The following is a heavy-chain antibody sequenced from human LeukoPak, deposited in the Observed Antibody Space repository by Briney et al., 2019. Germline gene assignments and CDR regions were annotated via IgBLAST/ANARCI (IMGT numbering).Heavy chain of an antibody. J-gene: IGHJ2*01. Sequence: PSETLSLTCTVSGDSIRSYYWSWIRQPPEKGLEWTGYIFYSGSTNYNPSLKSRVTISIDTSKTQFSLKMNSVTDGDTAVYYCARLQRVTLAGPDYWFFDLWGRGTLVTVSS. CDR3: ARLQRVTLAGPDYWFFDL. CDR2: IFYSGST. D-gene: IGHD6-19*01. CDR1: GDSIRSYY. V-gene: IGHV4-59*01.